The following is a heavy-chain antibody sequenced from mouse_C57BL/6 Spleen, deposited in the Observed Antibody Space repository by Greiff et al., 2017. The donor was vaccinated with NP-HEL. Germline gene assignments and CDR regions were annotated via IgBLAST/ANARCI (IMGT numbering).Heavy chain of an antibody. Sequence: EVQLQQSGPELVKPGASVKISCKASGYSFTGYYMNWVKQSPEKSLEWIGEVNPSTGGTTYNQKFKAKATLTADKSSSTAYMQLKSLTSEDSAVYYCARKGLLRGDYWGQGTTLTVSS. V-gene: IGHV1-42*01. CDR2: VNPSTGGT. J-gene: IGHJ2*01. CDR3: ARKGLLRGDY. CDR1: GYSFTGYY. D-gene: IGHD3-1*01.